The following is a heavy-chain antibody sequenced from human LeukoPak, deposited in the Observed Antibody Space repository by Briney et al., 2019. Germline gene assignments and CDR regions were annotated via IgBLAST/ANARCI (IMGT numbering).Heavy chain of an antibody. J-gene: IGHJ4*02. CDR1: GFTISSYG. CDR2: ISGGTT. Sequence: GGSLRLSCAASGFTISSYGMSWVRQAPGKGLEWVSSISGGTTYYADSVKGRFTISRDNSKNIVSLQMNSLRAEDTAVYYCAKSVYGSGNYWGQGTLVTVSS. V-gene: IGHV3-23*01. CDR3: AKSVYGSGNY. D-gene: IGHD3-10*01.